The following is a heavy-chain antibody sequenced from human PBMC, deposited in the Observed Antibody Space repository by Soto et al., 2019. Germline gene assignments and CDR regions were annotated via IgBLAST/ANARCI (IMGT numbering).Heavy chain of an antibody. J-gene: IGHJ6*02. V-gene: IGHV4-59*01. Sequence: QVQLQESGPGLVKPSETLSLTCTVSGGSISSYYWSWIRQPPGKGLEWIGYIYYSGSTNYNPSLKRRVTISVDTSTNQFSLKLSSVTAADTAVYYCAREGLTGTIGLYYYYGMDVWGQGTTVTVSS. CDR2: IYYSGST. CDR3: AREGLTGTIGLYYYYGMDV. CDR1: GGSISSYY. D-gene: IGHD1-7*01.